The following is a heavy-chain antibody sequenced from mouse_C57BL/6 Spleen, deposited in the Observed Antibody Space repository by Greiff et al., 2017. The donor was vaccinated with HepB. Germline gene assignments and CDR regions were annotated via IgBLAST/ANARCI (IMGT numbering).Heavy chain of an antibody. CDR1: GYAFSSYW. V-gene: IGHV1-80*01. J-gene: IGHJ3*01. CDR2: IYPGDGDT. D-gene: IGHD4-1*01. CDR3: ARERELGGGFAY. Sequence: QVQLQQSGAELVKPGASVKISCKASGYAFSSYWMNWVKQRPGKGLEWIGQIYPGDGDTNYNGKFKGKATLTADKSSSTAYMQLSSLASEDSAVYFCARERELGGGFAYWGQGTLVTVSA.